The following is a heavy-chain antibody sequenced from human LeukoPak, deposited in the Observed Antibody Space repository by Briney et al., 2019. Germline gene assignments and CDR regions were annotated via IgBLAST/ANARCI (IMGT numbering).Heavy chain of an antibody. CDR2: ISYDGSNK. Sequence: GGSLRISCAASGFTFSSYAMHWVRQAPGKGLEWVAVISYDGSNKYYADSVKGRFTISRDNSKNTLYLQMNSLRAEDTAVYYCARDGTYYYDSSGYYYPNHWGQGTLVTASS. D-gene: IGHD3-22*01. CDR1: GFTFSSYA. CDR3: ARDGTYYYDSSGYYYPNH. V-gene: IGHV3-30*04. J-gene: IGHJ4*02.